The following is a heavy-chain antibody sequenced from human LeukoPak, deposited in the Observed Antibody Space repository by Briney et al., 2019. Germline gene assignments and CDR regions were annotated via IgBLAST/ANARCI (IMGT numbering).Heavy chain of an antibody. CDR3: AREGMSVAAFDY. Sequence: SETLSLACTVSGGSISGYYLNWIRQPPGKGLEWIGYIHYSVSTNYNPSLKSRVSISVDTPKNLFSLRLSSVTAADTAVYYCAREGMSVAAFDYWGQGALVTVSS. CDR2: IHYSVST. J-gene: IGHJ4*02. V-gene: IGHV4-59*01. CDR1: GGSISGYY. D-gene: IGHD6-19*01.